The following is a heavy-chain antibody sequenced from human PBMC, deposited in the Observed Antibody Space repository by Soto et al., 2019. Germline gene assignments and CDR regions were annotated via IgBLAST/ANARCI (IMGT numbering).Heavy chain of an antibody. J-gene: IGHJ5*02. D-gene: IGHD4-17*01. CDR1: GFTFDSHG. CDR3: AKDLLAKTVTTCGS. CDR2: ISSDGNNK. V-gene: IGHV3-30*18. Sequence: QVQLVESGGGAVQPGRSLRLSCAASGFTFDSHGMHWVRQAPGKGLEWVAVISSDGNNKYYADSVKGRFTISRDNFNNILYLQMSSLRAEDTAVYYCAKDLLAKTVTTCGSWGQGTLVTVSS.